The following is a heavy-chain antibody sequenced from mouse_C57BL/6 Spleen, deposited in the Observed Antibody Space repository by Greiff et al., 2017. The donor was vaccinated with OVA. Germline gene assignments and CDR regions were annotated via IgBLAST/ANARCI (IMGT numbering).Heavy chain of an antibody. CDR1: GYTFTDYY. J-gene: IGHJ3*01. CDR3: ARSEDYGGGAWFAY. Sequence: QVHVKQSGAELVRPGASVKLSCKASGYTFTDYYINWVKQRPGQGLEWIARIYPGSGNTYYNEKFKGKATLTADKSSSTAYMQHSSLTSEDCAVYCCARSEDYGGGAWFAYWGQGTLVTVSA. CDR2: IYPGSGNT. D-gene: IGHD2-4*01. V-gene: IGHV1-76*01.